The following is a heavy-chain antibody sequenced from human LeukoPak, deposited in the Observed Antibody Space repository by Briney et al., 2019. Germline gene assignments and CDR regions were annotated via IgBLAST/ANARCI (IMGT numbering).Heavy chain of an antibody. V-gene: IGHV1-2*02. CDR3: ARSNYYGSQSEY. D-gene: IGHD3-10*01. J-gene: IGHJ4*02. Sequence: ASVKVSCEASGYTFSAFHIHWVRLAPGQGPEWMGWVNPNSGDTNYAQRFRGRVTMTRDTSVNTAYMELSGLRSDDTAVYYCARSNYYGSQSEYWGQGTLVAVSS. CDR2: VNPNSGDT. CDR1: GYTFSAFH.